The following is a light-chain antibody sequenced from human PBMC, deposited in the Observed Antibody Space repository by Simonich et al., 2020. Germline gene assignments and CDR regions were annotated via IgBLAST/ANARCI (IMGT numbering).Light chain of an antibody. V-gene: IGLV2-14*03. Sequence: QSALTQPASVSGSPGQSITISCTGTSSDVSGYNYVSWYQQHPGKAPKLMIYDVSKRPSGGSNRFSGSKSGNTASLTISGLQAEDEADYYCSSYTSSSTWVFGGGTKLTVL. CDR3: SSYTSSSTWV. CDR1: SSDVSGYNY. CDR2: DVS. J-gene: IGLJ3*02.